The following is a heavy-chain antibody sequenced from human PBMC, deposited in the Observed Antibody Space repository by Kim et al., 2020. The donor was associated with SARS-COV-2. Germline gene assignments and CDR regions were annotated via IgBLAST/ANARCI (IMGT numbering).Heavy chain of an antibody. CDR3: AKHYASGTYSFDF. Sequence: GGSLRLSCAASGFNFRNYAMDWVRQAPGRGLEWVSTMIVTGDSTFYADSVNGRFTISRDNSKNTLFLQMNSLRAEDTAAYYCAKHYASGTYSFDFRGQGTLVTVSS. CDR2: MIVTGDST. D-gene: IGHD3-10*01. J-gene: IGHJ4*02. V-gene: IGHV3-23*01. CDR1: GFNFRNYA.